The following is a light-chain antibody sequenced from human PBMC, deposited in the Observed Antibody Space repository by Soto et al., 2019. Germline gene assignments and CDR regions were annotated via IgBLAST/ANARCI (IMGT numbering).Light chain of an antibody. CDR1: QSVSSSY. CDR2: AAS. V-gene: IGKV3-20*01. Sequence: DIGLTQSPATLSLSPGERATLSCRASQSVSSSYLAWYQQKPRQAPRLLIYAASSMATGIPDRFSGSGSGTDFTLTISRLEPEDFAVYYCPQYGSPTWTFGQGTKVEIK. CDR3: PQYGSPTWT. J-gene: IGKJ1*01.